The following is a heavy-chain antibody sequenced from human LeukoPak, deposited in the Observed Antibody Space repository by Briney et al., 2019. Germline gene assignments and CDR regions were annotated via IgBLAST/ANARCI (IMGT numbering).Heavy chain of an antibody. Sequence: TSVKGSCKASGGTFSSYTISWVRQAPGQGLEWMGRIIPILGIANYPQKFQGRVTITADKSTSTAYMEPSSLRSEDTAVYYCARVRQDIVLMVYADDAFDIWGQGTMVTVSS. D-gene: IGHD2-8*01. J-gene: IGHJ3*02. V-gene: IGHV1-69*02. CDR3: ARVRQDIVLMVYADDAFDI. CDR1: GGTFSSYT. CDR2: IIPILGIA.